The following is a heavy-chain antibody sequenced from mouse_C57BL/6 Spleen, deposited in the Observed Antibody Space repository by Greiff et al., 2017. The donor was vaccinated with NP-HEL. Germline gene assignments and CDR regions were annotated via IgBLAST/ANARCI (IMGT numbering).Heavy chain of an antibody. CDR1: GYSFTGYY. D-gene: IGHD2-1*01. CDR2: INPSTGGT. CDR3: ARWDYGNFYYFDY. J-gene: IGHJ2*01. V-gene: IGHV1-42*01. Sequence: VQLKQSGPELVKPGASVKISCKASGYSFTGYYMNWVKQSPEKSLEWIGEINPSTGGTTYNQKFKAKATLTVDKSSSTAYMQLKSLTSEDSAVYYCARWDYGNFYYFDYWGQGTTLTVSS.